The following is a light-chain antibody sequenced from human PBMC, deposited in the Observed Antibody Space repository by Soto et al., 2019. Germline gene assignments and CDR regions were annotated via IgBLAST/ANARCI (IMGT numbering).Light chain of an antibody. CDR2: EVR. V-gene: IGLV2-14*01. CDR3: ISYTGSDTSYV. Sequence: QSVLTQPASVSGSPGQSITISCTGTSSDVGSYNYVAWYQQFPGTTPKLMIYEVRNRPSGVSSRFSGSKSGNTASLTISGLQAEDEADYYCISYTGSDTSYVFGTGTKLTVL. J-gene: IGLJ1*01. CDR1: SSDVGSYNY.